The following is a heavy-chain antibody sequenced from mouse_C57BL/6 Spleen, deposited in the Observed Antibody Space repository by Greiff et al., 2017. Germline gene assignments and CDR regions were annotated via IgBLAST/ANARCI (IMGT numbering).Heavy chain of an antibody. Sequence: EVKLMESGGGLVKPGGSLKLSCAASGFTFSDYGMHWVRQAPEKGLEWVAYISSGSSTIYYADTVKGRFTISRDNAKNTLFLQMTSLRSEDTAMYYCARGSSYGYAMDYWGQGTSVTVSS. J-gene: IGHJ4*01. CDR1: GFTFSDYG. CDR2: ISSGSSTI. V-gene: IGHV5-17*01. D-gene: IGHD1-1*01. CDR3: ARGSSYGYAMDY.